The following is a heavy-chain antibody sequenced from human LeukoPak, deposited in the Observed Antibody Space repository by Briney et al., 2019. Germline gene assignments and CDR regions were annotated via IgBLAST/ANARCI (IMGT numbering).Heavy chain of an antibody. Sequence: SETLSLTCAVYGGSFSGYYWSWLRQPPGKGLEWIGEINHSGSTNYNPSLKSRVTISVDTSKNQFSLKLSSVTAADTAVYYCARERGSWLRRDLDYWGQGTLVTVSS. J-gene: IGHJ4*02. V-gene: IGHV4-34*01. CDR2: INHSGST. CDR1: GGSFSGYY. CDR3: ARERGSWLRRDLDY. D-gene: IGHD5-12*01.